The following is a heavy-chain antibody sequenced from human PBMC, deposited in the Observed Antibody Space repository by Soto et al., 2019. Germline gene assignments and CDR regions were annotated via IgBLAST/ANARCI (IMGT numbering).Heavy chain of an antibody. CDR1: GFTFSSYS. Sequence: EVQLVESGGGLVKPGGSLRLSCAASGFTFSSYSMNWVRQAPGKGLEWVSSISSSSSYIYYADSVKGRFTISRDNAKNSLYMQMNSLRAQDTAVYYCARDLLGYFDYWGQGTLVTVSS. CDR2: ISSSSSYI. V-gene: IGHV3-21*01. J-gene: IGHJ4*02. D-gene: IGHD2-15*01. CDR3: ARDLLGYFDY.